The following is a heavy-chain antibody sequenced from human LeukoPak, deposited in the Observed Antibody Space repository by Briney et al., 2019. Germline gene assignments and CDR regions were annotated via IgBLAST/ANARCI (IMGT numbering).Heavy chain of an antibody. CDR1: GFTFSSYS. CDR2: VSSSGRHM. D-gene: IGHD5-12*01. V-gene: IGHV3-21*01. CDR3: GRVKEASAFDI. J-gene: IGHJ3*02. Sequence: PGGSLRLSGAASGFTFSSYSMNWVRQAPGKWLEWVSSVSSSGRHMYYADSGNGRFTISRDNAKNSLYLQMNSLRAEDTAVYYCGRVKEASAFDIWGQGTMVTVSS.